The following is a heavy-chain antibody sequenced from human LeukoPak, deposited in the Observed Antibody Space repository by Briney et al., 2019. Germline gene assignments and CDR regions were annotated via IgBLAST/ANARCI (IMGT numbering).Heavy chain of an antibody. J-gene: IGHJ4*02. CDR3: ARAARQYIVLKREPYYFDY. CDR1: GFTFSSYS. D-gene: IGHD2-8*01. V-gene: IGHV3-48*01. CDR2: ISSSSCTI. Sequence: GGSLRLSCAASGFTFSSYSMNWVRQAPGEGLEWVSYISSSSCTIYYADSVKGRFTISRDNAKNSLYLQMNSLRAEDTAVYYCARAARQYIVLKREPYYFDYWGQGTLVTVSS.